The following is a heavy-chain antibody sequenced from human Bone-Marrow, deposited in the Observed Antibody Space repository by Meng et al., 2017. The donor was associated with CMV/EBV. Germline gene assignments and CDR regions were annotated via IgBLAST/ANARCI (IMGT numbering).Heavy chain of an antibody. CDR2: IFYSGNT. D-gene: IGHD3-16*01. Sequence: LSLPCTVSGVSLSIGPSSWNCIRPPPGKGLEWIGFIFYSGNTNYNPSLKSRVTISMDTSKNQFSLKMTSVTAADTAVYYCATNLPWGVWGQGTLVTVSS. V-gene: IGHV4-61*01. J-gene: IGHJ4*02. CDR3: ATNLPWGV. CDR1: GVSLSIGPSS.